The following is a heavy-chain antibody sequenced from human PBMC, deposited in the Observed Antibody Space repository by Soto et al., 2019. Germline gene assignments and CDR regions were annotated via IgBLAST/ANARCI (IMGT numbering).Heavy chain of an antibody. J-gene: IGHJ4*02. CDR3: ARDEGIRGFDS. CDR2: ISGYNGLT. V-gene: IGHV1-18*04. Sequence: QVQLVQSGDEVKKSGASVKVSCKASGYTFSNYGIIWVRQAPGQGLEWMGWISGYNGLTAYAQNVQGRVTMTIDTPTTTVFMEMTGLRANDTAVYYCARDEGIRGFDSWGQGTLVTVSS. CDR1: GYTFSNYG. D-gene: IGHD3-10*01.